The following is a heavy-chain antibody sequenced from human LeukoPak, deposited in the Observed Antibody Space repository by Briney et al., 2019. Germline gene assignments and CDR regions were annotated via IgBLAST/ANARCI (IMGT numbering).Heavy chain of an antibody. Sequence: GGSLRLSCAASGFTFSSYAMSWVRQAPGKGLEWVSAISGSGGSTYYADSVKGRFTNSRDNSKNTLYLQMNSLRAEDTAVYYCAKVSSGWYVLCYWGQGTLVTVSS. CDR2: ISGSGGST. CDR3: AKVSSGWYVLCY. V-gene: IGHV3-23*01. J-gene: IGHJ4*02. D-gene: IGHD6-19*01. CDR1: GFTFSSYA.